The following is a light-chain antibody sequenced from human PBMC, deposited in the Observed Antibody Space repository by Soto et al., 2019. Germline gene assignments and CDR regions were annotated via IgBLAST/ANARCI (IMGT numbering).Light chain of an antibody. CDR1: QSVSSSY. CDR2: AAS. V-gene: IGKV3-20*01. CDR3: HQCLSSRT. J-gene: IGKJ1*01. Sequence: EIVMTQSPATLSVSPGEGATVSCRASQSVSSSYLAWYQQKPGQAPRLLIYAASSRATGIPDRFSGSGSGTDFTLTISKLEPEDFAVYYCHQCLSSRTFGQGTKVDIK.